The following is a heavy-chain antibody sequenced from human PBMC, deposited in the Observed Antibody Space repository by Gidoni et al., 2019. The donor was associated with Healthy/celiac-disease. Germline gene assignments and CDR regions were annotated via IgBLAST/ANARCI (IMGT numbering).Heavy chain of an antibody. D-gene: IGHD3-10*01. Sequence: QVQLVASGGGVVQPGRSLRLSCAASGITLSSYGMHWVRQATGQGLEWVAVIWYDGSNKYYADSVKGRFTISRDNSKNTLYLQMNSLRAEDTAVYYCAREGGEPTGAAAFDIWGQGTMVTVSS. J-gene: IGHJ3*02. V-gene: IGHV3-33*01. CDR3: AREGGEPTGAAAFDI. CDR1: GITLSSYG. CDR2: IWYDGSNK.